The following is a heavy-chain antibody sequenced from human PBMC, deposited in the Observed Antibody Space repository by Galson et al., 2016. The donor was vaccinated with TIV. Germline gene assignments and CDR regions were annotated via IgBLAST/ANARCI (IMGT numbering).Heavy chain of an antibody. CDR1: GFSFSNYW. CDR2: VWFDGSHI. J-gene: IGHJ4*02. Sequence: SLRLSCAASGFSFSNYWMHWVRQAPGKGLEWVAGVWFDGSHISYGDDLTGRVTISRDNARKMLYLQMKSLRAEDTALYYCAREFRDYYFDYWGQGTLVTVSS. V-gene: IGHV3-33*08. D-gene: IGHD3/OR15-3a*01. CDR3: AREFRDYYFDY.